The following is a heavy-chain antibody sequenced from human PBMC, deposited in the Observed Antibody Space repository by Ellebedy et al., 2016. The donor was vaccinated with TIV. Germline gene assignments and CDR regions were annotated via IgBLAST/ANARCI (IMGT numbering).Heavy chain of an antibody. V-gene: IGHV4-39*01. CDR3: ARHPLEWLVGPMFFDY. J-gene: IGHJ4*02. D-gene: IGHD6-19*01. CDR2: IYYSGST. CDR1: AGSISSSSYY. Sequence: SETLSLTCTVSAGSISSSSYYWGWIRQPPGKGLEWIGSIYYSGSTYYNPSLKSRVTISVDTSKNQSSLKLTSVTAADTAVYNCARHPLEWLVGPMFFDYWGQGTLVTVSS.